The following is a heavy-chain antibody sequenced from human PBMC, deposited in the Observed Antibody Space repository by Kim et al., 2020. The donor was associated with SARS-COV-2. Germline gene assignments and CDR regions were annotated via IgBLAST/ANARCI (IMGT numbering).Heavy chain of an antibody. CDR1: GGSISSSNW. D-gene: IGHD6-13*01. CDR2: SYHSSGT. CDR3: GASLVPKQQLVQIGF. J-gene: IGHJ2*01. Sequence: SETLSLTCAVSGGSISSSNWWSGVRQPPGERRVGRRGSYHSSGTNYNKSLKSRGTISVDKSKNQLSLKLISVTTAATAVYYCGASLVPKQQLVQIGFWGR. V-gene: IGHV4-4*02.